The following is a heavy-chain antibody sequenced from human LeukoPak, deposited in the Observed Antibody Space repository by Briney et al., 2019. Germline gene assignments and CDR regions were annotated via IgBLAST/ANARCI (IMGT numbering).Heavy chain of an antibody. V-gene: IGHV4-39*01. D-gene: IGHD3-22*01. CDR2: INYRGNT. J-gene: IGHJ4*02. CDR3: ARRDSYSSGYYYFDY. CDR1: GGSISSSSYY. Sequence: PSETLSLTCTVSGGSISSSSYYWGWIRQPPGKGLDWIGIINYRGNTYYNPSLKSRVTISVDTSKNQFSLKLSPVTAADTAVYYCARRDSYSSGYYYFDYWGQGTLVTVSS.